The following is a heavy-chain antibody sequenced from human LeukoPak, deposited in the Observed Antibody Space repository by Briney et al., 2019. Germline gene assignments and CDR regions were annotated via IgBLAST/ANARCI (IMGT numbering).Heavy chain of an antibody. J-gene: IGHJ6*02. D-gene: IGHD5-24*01. Sequence: PSETVSLTCTVSGGSISSSSYYWGWIRQPPGKGLEWIGSIYYSGSTYYNPSLKSRVTISVDTSKNQFSLKLSSVTAADTAVYYCARDGYTNYYYGMDVWGQGTTVTVSS. CDR2: IYYSGST. V-gene: IGHV4-39*07. CDR3: ARDGYTNYYYGMDV. CDR1: GGSISSSSYY.